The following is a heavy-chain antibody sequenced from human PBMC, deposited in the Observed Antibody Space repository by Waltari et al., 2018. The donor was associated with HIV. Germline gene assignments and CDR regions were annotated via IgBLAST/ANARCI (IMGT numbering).Heavy chain of an antibody. CDR2: MNPNTGDT. CDR3: ARVRRPSGSYYLSY. CDR1: GYTFTSYN. Sequence: QMQLVQSGAEVKKPGASVKVSCKASGYTFTSYNIYWVRQAPGQGLEWMGCMNPNTGDTAYAQKFQGRVTMTRNTSMSTAYMERSSLRSEDTAVYYCARVRRPSGSYYLSYWGQGTLVTVSS. V-gene: IGHV1-8*01. D-gene: IGHD1-26*01. J-gene: IGHJ4*02.